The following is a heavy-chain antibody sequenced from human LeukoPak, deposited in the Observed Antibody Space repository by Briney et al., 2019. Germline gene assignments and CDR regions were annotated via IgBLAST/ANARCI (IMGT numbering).Heavy chain of an antibody. CDR2: ISSSSSYI. CDR3: ARDPRQSHLVYTTGDY. J-gene: IGHJ4*02. Sequence: PGGSLRLSCAASGFTFSSYSMNWVRQAPGKGLEWVSSISSSSSYIYYADSVKGRFTISRDNAKNSLYLQMNSLRVEDTAVYYCARDPRQSHLVYTTGDYWGQGTLVTVSS. V-gene: IGHV3-21*01. D-gene: IGHD2-2*02. CDR1: GFTFSSYS.